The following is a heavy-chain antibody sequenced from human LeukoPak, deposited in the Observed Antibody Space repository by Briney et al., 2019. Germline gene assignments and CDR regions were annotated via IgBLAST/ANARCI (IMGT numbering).Heavy chain of an antibody. V-gene: IGHV3-30*04. CDR2: ISYDGSNK. CDR1: GFTFSSYA. J-gene: IGHJ4*02. D-gene: IGHD3-22*01. CDR3: ARATYYYDSSGYYYRTYYFDY. Sequence: GGSLRLSCAASGFTFSSYAMHWVRQAPGKGLEWVAVISYDGSNKYYAGSVKGRFTISRDNSKNTLYLQMNSLRAEDTAVYYCARATYYYDSSGYYYRTYYFDYWGQGTLVTVSS.